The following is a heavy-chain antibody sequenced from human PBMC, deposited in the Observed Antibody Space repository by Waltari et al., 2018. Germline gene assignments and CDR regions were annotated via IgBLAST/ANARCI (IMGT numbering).Heavy chain of an antibody. V-gene: IGHV3-73*01. J-gene: IGHJ4*02. CDR2: IRSKANSYAT. CDR1: GFTFSGSA. D-gene: IGHD4-17*01. Sequence: EVQLVESGGGLVQPGGSLKLSCAASGFTFSGSAMHWVRQASGKGLEWVGRIRSKANSYATAYAASVKGRFTISRDDSKNTAYLQMNSLKTEDTAVYYCTTPMTTYDYWGQGTLVTVSS. CDR3: TTPMTTYDY.